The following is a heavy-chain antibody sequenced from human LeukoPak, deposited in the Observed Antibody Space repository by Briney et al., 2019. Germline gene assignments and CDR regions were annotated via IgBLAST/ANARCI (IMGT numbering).Heavy chain of an antibody. D-gene: IGHD3-10*01. CDR3: ARDLSYYYASDY. CDR2: ISYDGSTK. J-gene: IGHJ4*02. CDR1: GFTFSSHA. Sequence: PGGSLRLSCAASGFTFSSHAIHWVRQAPGKGLEWVTFISYDGSTKYYADSVKGRFTISRDNSKNTLYQQMNSLRPEDTAVYYCARDLSYYYASDYWGQGTLVTVSS. V-gene: IGHV3-30-3*01.